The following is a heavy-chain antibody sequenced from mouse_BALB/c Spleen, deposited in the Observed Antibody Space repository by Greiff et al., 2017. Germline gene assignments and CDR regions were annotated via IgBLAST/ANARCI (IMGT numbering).Heavy chain of an antibody. V-gene: IGHV3-2*02. CDR3: ARNGNYVDFDV. CDR2: ISYSGST. Sequence: EVQRVESGPGLVKPSQSLSLTCTVTGYSITSDYAWNWIRQFPGNKLEWMGYISYSGSTSFNPSLKSRISITRDTSKNQFFLQLNSVTTEDTATYYCARNGNYVDFDVWGAGTTVTVSS. CDR1: GYSITSDYA. D-gene: IGHD2-1*01. J-gene: IGHJ1*01.